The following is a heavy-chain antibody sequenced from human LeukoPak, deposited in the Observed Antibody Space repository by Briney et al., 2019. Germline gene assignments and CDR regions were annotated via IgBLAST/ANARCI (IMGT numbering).Heavy chain of an antibody. Sequence: SVKVSCKASGGTFSSYAISWVRQAPGQGREWMGGIIPIFGTANYAQNFQGRVTITTHEPTSTAYMELSSLRSEDTAVYYCASFVAAARHLKYYFDYWGQGTLVTVSS. J-gene: IGHJ4*02. D-gene: IGHD6-13*01. CDR2: IIPIFGTA. CDR3: ASFVAAARHLKYYFDY. V-gene: IGHV1-69*05. CDR1: GGTFSSYA.